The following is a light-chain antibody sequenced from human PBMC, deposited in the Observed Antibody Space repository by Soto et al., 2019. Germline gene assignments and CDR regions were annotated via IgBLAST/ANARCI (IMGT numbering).Light chain of an antibody. J-gene: IGKJ1*01. CDR3: QQYYSTPLT. V-gene: IGKV4-1*01. Sequence: DIVMTQSPDSLAVSLGERATINCKSSQSVLYSSNNKNYLAWYQQKPGQPPKLLIYWASTREAGVPDRLSGRGSGTDFTLSISSLQAEDVVVYYYQQYYSTPLTFGQGTKVEIK. CDR1: QSVLYSSNNKNY. CDR2: WAS.